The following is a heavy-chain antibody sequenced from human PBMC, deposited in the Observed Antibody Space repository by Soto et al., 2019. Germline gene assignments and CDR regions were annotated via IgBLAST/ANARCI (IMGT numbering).Heavy chain of an antibody. Sequence: GGSLRLSCAASRFTFSSYSMNWVRQAPGKGLEWVSSIIGSGSSTFYADSVKGRFTISRDNSKNTLYLEMNSLTAEDTAVYYCAKGCGSSVWYCGWYFDSWGQGTLVTVS. J-gene: IGHJ4*02. CDR3: AKGCGSSVWYCGWYFDS. V-gene: IGHV3-23*01. D-gene: IGHD6-19*01. CDR1: RFTFSSYS. CDR2: IIGSGSST.